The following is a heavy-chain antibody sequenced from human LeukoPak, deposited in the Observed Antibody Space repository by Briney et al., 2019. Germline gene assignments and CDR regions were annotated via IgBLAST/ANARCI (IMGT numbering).Heavy chain of an antibody. V-gene: IGHV4-61*08. CDR1: GGSFSSGDYY. D-gene: IGHD4-11*01. Sequence: PSQTLSLTCTVSGGSFSSGDYYWSWIRQPPGTGLEWIGYIFYSGSTNYNPSLKSRVTMSVDTSKNQFSLKLTSVTAADTAVYYCARATTDNWFDPWGQGTLVTVSS. J-gene: IGHJ5*02. CDR2: IFYSGST. CDR3: ARATTDNWFDP.